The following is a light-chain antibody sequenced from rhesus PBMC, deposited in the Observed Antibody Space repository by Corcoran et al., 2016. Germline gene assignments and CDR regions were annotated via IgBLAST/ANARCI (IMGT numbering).Light chain of an antibody. Sequence: DIVMTQTPLSLPVTPGEPASISCRSSQSLLHSNGNTSLYWYLQKPGQPPRLLIYRVSDRFSGVADRFSGSGAGTDFTLKISRVEAEDVGVYYCMQALQNPLTFGGGTKVELK. CDR2: RVS. V-gene: IGKV2-73*01. J-gene: IGKJ4*01. CDR3: MQALQNPLT. CDR1: QSLLHSNGNTS.